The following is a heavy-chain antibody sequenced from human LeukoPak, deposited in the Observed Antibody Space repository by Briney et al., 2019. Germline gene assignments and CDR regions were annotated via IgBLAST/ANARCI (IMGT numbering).Heavy chain of an antibody. J-gene: IGHJ4*02. CDR1: RYTFTSNY. V-gene: IGHV1-46*01. CDR3: ARASGSSAVPFDY. CDR2: IAPSSGTT. Sequence: ASVKVSCKASRYTFTSNYMHWVRQAPGQGLEWMGVIAPSSGTTSYAQKFQGRVTMTRDTSTSTLYMELSSLTSEDTAVYYCARASGSSAVPFDYWGQGTPVTVSS. D-gene: IGHD3-10*01.